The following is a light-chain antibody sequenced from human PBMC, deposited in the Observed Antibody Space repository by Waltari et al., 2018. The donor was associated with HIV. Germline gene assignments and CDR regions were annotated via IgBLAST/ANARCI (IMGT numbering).Light chain of an antibody. J-gene: IGLJ1*01. Sequence: SYVLAQPPSVSVAPGKTARITGRANNIGSKSVHWYQQKPGQAPVVVIYYDSDRPSGIPERFSGSNSGNTATLTISRVEAGDEADYYCQVWDSSSDAYVFGTGTKVTVL. V-gene: IGLV3-21*04. CDR2: YDS. CDR3: QVWDSSSDAYV. CDR1: NIGSKS.